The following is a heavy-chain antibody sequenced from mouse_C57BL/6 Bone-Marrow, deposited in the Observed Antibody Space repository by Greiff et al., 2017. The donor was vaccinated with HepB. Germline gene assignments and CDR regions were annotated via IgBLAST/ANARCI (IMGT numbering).Heavy chain of an antibody. CDR2: IYPRSGNT. V-gene: IGHV1-81*01. CDR1: GYTFTSYG. Sequence: VQLQESGAELARPGASVKLSCKASGYTFTSYGISWVKQSTGQGLEWIGEIYPRSGNTYYNEKFKGKATLTADKSSSTAYMELRSLTSEDSSVYFCARERRDAMDYWGQGTSVTVSS. J-gene: IGHJ4*01. CDR3: ARERRDAMDY.